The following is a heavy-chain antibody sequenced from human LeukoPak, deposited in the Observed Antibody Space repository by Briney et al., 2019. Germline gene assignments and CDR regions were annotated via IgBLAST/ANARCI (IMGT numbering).Heavy chain of an antibody. CDR3: AKDPDSSGYFENWFDP. D-gene: IGHD3-22*01. CDR1: GFTFSSYA. J-gene: IGHJ5*02. Sequence: PGGSLRLSCAASGFTFSSYAMSWVRHAPGKGLEWVLAISGSGGSTYYADSVKGRFTISRDNSKNTLYLQMNSLRAEDTAVYYCAKDPDSSGYFENWFDPWGQGTLVTVSS. V-gene: IGHV3-23*01. CDR2: ISGSGGST.